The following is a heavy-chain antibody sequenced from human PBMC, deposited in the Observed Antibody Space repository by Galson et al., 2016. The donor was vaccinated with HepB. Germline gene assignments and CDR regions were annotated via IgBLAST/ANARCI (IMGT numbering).Heavy chain of an antibody. Sequence: ETLSLTCTVSGDSISSYSWTWIRQLPGKRLEWIGFIHYNGNTNYNPSLKSRVTVSVDTSKNQFSLRVRSVTAADTAVYYCARRGSGWAFLGVDYFDLWGQGALVTVSS. CDR2: IHYNGNT. D-gene: IGHD6-19*01. CDR1: GDSISSYS. J-gene: IGHJ4*02. V-gene: IGHV4-59*12. CDR3: ARRGSGWAFLGVDYFDL.